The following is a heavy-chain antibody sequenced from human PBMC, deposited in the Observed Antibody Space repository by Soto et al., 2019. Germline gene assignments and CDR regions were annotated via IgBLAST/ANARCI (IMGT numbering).Heavy chain of an antibody. Sequence: QVQLLESGPGLLKPSGTLSLTCTVSGDSMSSSNWWNWVRQPPGKGLEWIGEAHHSGRTNYNPSLTSRVTISVDRSQNHFSLQLTSVNAADSAVYYSARSEATDLDYWGQGTLVTVSS. V-gene: IGHV4-4*02. CDR2: AHHSGRT. J-gene: IGHJ4*02. CDR1: GDSMSSSNW. CDR3: ARSEATDLDY.